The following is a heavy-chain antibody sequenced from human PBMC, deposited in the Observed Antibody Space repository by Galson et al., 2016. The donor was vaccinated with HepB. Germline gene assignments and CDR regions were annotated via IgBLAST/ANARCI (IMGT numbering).Heavy chain of an antibody. D-gene: IGHD2/OR15-2a*01. J-gene: IGHJ4*02. Sequence: SLRLSCAASGFTFSSHWMNWVRQVPGKGLEWLVNIKGDGSEMNYADSVKGRFTISRDNAKNSLCLQMNSLRADDTALYYCVKNYDYWGQGTPVTVSS. CDR1: GFTFSSHW. V-gene: IGHV3-7*03. CDR3: VKNYDY. CDR2: IKGDGSEM.